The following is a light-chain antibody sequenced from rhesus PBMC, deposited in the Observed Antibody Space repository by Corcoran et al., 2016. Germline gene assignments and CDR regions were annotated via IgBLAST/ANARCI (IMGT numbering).Light chain of an antibody. Sequence: EIVMTQSPATLSLSPGERATLSCRASQSVSSYVAWYQQQPEQAPRLLIYGAASRATGIPDRFSGSGSVTDFTLIISRLETEDVGVYSCQQYNNWNTFGGGTKVELK. V-gene: IGKV3S9*01. CDR2: GAA. CDR3: QQYNNWNT. CDR1: QSVSSY. J-gene: IGKJ4*01.